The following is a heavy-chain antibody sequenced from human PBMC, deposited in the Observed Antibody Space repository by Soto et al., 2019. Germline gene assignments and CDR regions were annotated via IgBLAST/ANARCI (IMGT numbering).Heavy chain of an antibody. CDR3: ARDTGYSRLHFDY. D-gene: IGHD6-13*01. CDR2: TYYKSKWYN. J-gene: IGHJ4*02. Sequence: QSQTLSLTCAISGDSVPSNSAAWNWIRQSPSRGLEWLGMTYYKSKWYNDYVASVNSRITINPETSKNQFSLQLNSVTPEDTAVYYCARDTGYSRLHFDYWGQGTLVTVSS. CDR1: GDSVPSNSAA. V-gene: IGHV6-1*01.